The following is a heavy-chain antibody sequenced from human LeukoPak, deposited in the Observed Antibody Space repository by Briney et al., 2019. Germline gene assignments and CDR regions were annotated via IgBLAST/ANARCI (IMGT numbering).Heavy chain of an antibody. V-gene: IGHV4-39*07. CDR2: IYYSGST. CDR1: GGSISSSSYY. CDR3: ASTDYGDYVNYFDY. D-gene: IGHD4-17*01. J-gene: IGHJ4*02. Sequence: PSETLSLACTVSGGSISSSSYYWGWIRQPPGKGLEWIGSIYYSGSTYYNPSLKSRVTISVDTSKNQFSLKLSSVTAADTAVYYCASTDYGDYVNYFDYWGQGTLVTVSS.